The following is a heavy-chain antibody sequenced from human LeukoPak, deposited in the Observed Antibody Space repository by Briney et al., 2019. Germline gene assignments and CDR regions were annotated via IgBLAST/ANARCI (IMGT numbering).Heavy chain of an antibody. J-gene: IGHJ5*02. CDR1: GGSLSNYY. CDR3: ARGPASGSDFAWFDP. CDR2: INHSGST. V-gene: IGHV4-34*01. Sequence: PSETLSLTCAVYGGSLSNYYWSWIRQPPGKGLEWIGEINHSGSTKFYPSLKSRVTILVDMSKSQFSLELRSVTAADTAVYYCARGPASGSDFAWFDPWGQGTLVTVSS. D-gene: IGHD3-10*01.